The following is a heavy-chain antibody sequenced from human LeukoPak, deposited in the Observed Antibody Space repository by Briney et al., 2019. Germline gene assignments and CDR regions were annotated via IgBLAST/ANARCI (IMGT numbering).Heavy chain of an antibody. V-gene: IGHV1-69*13. CDR2: IIPIFGTA. Sequence: SVKVSCKASGDTFSSYAISWVRQAPGQGLEWMGGIIPIFGTANYAQKFQGRVTITADESTSTAYMELSSLRSEDTAVYYCARGQKDNGVSSSWYYFGMDVWGQGTTVTVSS. J-gene: IGHJ6*02. D-gene: IGHD6-13*01. CDR3: ARGQKDNGVSSSWYYFGMDV. CDR1: GDTFSSYA.